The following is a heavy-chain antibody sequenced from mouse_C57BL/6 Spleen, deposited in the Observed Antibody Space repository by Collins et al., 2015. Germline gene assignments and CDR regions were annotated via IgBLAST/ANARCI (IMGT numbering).Heavy chain of an antibody. V-gene: IGHV8-8*01. CDR3: ARYYYGGSLYYAMDF. Sequence: QVTLKESGPRDIAALPDPQSDLFFLWVFTEHFWYGCRLDSSAFREGSGVAGTHLWDDDKFYNPALKSRLTISKDTSKNQVFLKIANVETADTATYYCARYYYGGSLYYAMDFWGQGTSVTVSS. CDR1: VFTEHFWYG. D-gene: IGHD1-1*01. CDR2: LWDDDK. J-gene: IGHJ4*01.